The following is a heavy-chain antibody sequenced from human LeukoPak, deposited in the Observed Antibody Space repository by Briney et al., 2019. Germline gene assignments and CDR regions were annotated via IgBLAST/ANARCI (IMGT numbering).Heavy chain of an antibody. CDR3: AKDPHGDYVE. Sequence: GGSLRLSCAASGFTFDDYAMHWVRQAPGKGLEWVSGISWNSGSIGYADSVKGRFTISRDNAKNSLYLQMNSLRAEDTALYYCAKDPHGDYVEWGLGTLVTVSS. D-gene: IGHD4-17*01. J-gene: IGHJ4*02. CDR1: GFTFDDYA. V-gene: IGHV3-9*01. CDR2: ISWNSGSI.